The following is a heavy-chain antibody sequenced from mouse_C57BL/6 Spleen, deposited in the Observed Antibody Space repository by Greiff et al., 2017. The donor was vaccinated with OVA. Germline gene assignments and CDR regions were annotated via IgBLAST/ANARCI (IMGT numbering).Heavy chain of an antibody. CDR2: INPSNGGT. D-gene: IGHD1-1*01. V-gene: IGHV1-53*01. J-gene: IGHJ2*01. Sequence: QVQLQQPGTELVKPGASVKLSCKASGYTFTSYWMHWVKQRPGQGLEWIGNINPSNGGTNYNEKFKSKATLTVDKSSSTAYMQLSSLTSEDSAVYYCARGFITTVVATNYCDYWGQGTTLTVSS. CDR1: GYTFTSYW. CDR3: ARGFITTVVATNYCDY.